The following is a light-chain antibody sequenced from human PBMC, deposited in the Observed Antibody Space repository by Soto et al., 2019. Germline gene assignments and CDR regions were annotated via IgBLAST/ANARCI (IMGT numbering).Light chain of an antibody. J-gene: IGKJ1*01. CDR3: QQRTNWPRT. Sequence: EIVMTQSPATLSVSPGERATLSCRASQSVSSNLAWYQQKPGQAPRLLIYDASNRATGIPARFSGSGSGTDFTLTISGLKPEDFAVYYCQQRTNWPRTFGQGTKVDI. V-gene: IGKV3-11*01. CDR1: QSVSSN. CDR2: DAS.